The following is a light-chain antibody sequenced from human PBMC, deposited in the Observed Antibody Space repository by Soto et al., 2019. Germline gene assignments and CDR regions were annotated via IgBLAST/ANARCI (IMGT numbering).Light chain of an antibody. CDR1: SSDVGGYNY. CDR3: SSYTSSSTLYV. J-gene: IGLJ1*01. V-gene: IGLV2-14*01. Sequence: QSALTQPASVSGSPGQSITISCTGTSSDVGGYNYVSWYQQHPGKVPKLMIFEVSNRPSGVSDRFSGSKSGNTASLTISGLQAEDEADYYCSSYTSSSTLYVFGTGTSSPS. CDR2: EVS.